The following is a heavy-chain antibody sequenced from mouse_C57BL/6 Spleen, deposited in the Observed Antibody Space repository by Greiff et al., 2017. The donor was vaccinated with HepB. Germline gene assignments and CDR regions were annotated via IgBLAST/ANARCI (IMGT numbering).Heavy chain of an antibody. Sequence: QVQLQQSGAELVKPGASVKISCKASGYAFSSYWMNWVKQRPGKGLEWIGQIYPGDGDTNYNGKFKGKATLTADKSSSTAYMQLSSLTSEDSAVYCCARLRREGYAMDYWGQGTSVTVSS. CDR3: ARLRREGYAMDY. D-gene: IGHD2-12*01. CDR1: GYAFSSYW. J-gene: IGHJ4*01. CDR2: IYPGDGDT. V-gene: IGHV1-80*01.